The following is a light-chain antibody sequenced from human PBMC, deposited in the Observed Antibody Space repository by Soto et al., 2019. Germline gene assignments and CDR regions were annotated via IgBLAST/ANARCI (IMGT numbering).Light chain of an antibody. Sequence: QSVLTQPPSASGTPGQRVTISCSGRSSNIGSNYVFWYQQLPGTAPKLLIYSDIQRPSGVPDRFSGSKSGTSASLAISGLRSEDEADYYCAAWDASLSGYVFGSGTKVTV. CDR2: SDI. CDR3: AAWDASLSGYV. CDR1: SSNIGSNY. J-gene: IGLJ1*01. V-gene: IGLV1-47*02.